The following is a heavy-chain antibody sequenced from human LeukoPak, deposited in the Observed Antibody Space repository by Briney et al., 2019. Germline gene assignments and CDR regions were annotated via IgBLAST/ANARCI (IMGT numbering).Heavy chain of an antibody. CDR1: GGSISSYY. V-gene: IGHV4-4*07. D-gene: IGHD3-22*01. CDR2: IYTSGST. J-gene: IGHJ4*02. CDR3: ARSYYYDSSDYWDYFDY. Sequence: SETLSLTCTVSGGSISSYYWGWIRQPAGKGLEWIGRIYTSGSTNYNPSLKSRVTMSVDTSKNQFSLKLSSVTAADTAVYYCARSYYYDSSDYWDYFDYWGQGTLVTVSS.